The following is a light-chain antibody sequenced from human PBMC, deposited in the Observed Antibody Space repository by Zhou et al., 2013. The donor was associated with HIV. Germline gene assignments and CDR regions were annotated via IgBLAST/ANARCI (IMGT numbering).Light chain of an antibody. CDR1: QSVDTY. CDR3: QQYNRWPPLT. J-gene: IGKJ4*01. CDR2: DAS. Sequence: EVLMTQSPVTLSVSPGGRATLSCRASQSVDTYLAWYQQRPGQPPRLLIYDASTRATGVPVRFSGSGSGTEFTLTIAGLQSEDVAVYYCQQYNRWPPLTFGGGTKVELK. V-gene: IGKV3-15*01.